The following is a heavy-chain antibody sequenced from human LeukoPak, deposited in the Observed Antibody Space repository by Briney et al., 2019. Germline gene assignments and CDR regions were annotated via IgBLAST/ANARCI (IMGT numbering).Heavy chain of an antibody. CDR2: IYPGDSDT. Sequence: GESLKISCQGSGYSFTSYWIGWVRQMPGKGLEWMGIIYPGDSDTRYSPSFQGQVTISADKSISTAYLQWSSLKASDTAMYYCARPLRGSFYGMDVWGQGTTVTVSS. V-gene: IGHV5-51*01. J-gene: IGHJ6*02. CDR1: GYSFTSYW. CDR3: ARPLRGSFYGMDV.